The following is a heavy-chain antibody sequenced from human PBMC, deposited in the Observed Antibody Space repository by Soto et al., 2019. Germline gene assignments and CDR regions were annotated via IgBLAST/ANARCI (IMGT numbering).Heavy chain of an antibody. J-gene: IGHJ4*02. V-gene: IGHV3-21*06. CDR1: GFTFTGYS. CDR2: ISSTTNYI. CDR3: ARESEDLPSNFDY. Sequence: GGSLRLSCAASGFTFTGYSMNWVRQAPGRGLEWVSSISSTTNYIYYADSMKGRFTISRDNAKNSLYLEMTSLRDEDTAVYYCARESEDLPSNFDYWGQGTLVTVSS.